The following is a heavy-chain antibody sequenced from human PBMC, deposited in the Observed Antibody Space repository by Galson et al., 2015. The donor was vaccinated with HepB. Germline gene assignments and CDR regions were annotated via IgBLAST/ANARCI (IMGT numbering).Heavy chain of an antibody. D-gene: IGHD3-3*01. J-gene: IGHJ5*02. CDR2: ISYDGNNS. V-gene: IGHV3-30-3*01. CDR3: ARDSRAYTFWSGFSWFDP. Sequence: SLRLSCAASGFTFSDYGLHWVRQAPGKGLEWVPFISYDGNNSSYIDSVKGRFTIFRDNSKKTVYLQMNSLRTEDTAVYFCARDSRAYTFWSGFSWFDPWGQGTLVTVSS. CDR1: GFTFSDYG.